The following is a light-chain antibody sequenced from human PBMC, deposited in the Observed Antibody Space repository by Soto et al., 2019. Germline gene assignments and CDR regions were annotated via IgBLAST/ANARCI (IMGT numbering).Light chain of an antibody. Sequence: QSALTQPASVSGSPGQSITISCTGTSSDVGGYNYVSWFQQHPDEAPKLIIYEVSQRPSGVPDRFSGSKSGNTASLTVSGLQAEDEADYYCSSYAGSTNFYVFGTGTKVTVL. CDR1: SSDVGGYNY. J-gene: IGLJ1*01. CDR3: SSYAGSTNFYV. CDR2: EVS. V-gene: IGLV2-8*01.